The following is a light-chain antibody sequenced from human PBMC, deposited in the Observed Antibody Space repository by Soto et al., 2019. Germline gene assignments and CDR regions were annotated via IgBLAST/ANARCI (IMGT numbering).Light chain of an antibody. CDR3: NSFTNSSTVV. J-gene: IGLJ3*02. Sequence: QSALTQPASVSGSPGQSITISCTGTSSDIGAYNYVSWYQQHPDKAPKLMIYGVSDRPSGVSNRFSGSKSGNTASLTISGLQAEDAADYYCNSFTNSSTVVFGGGTKVTVL. CDR2: GVS. V-gene: IGLV2-14*01. CDR1: SSDIGAYNY.